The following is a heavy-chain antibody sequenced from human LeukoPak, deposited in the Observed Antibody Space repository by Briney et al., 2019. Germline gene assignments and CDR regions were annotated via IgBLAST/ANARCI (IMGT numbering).Heavy chain of an antibody. CDR3: ARVHYGDLEDYFDY. Sequence: PGGSLRLSCAASGFTFSSYWMNWARQAPGKGLEWVASINHNGNVNYYVDSVKGRFTISRDNAKNSLYLQMNSLRAEDTAVYYCARVHYGDLEDYFDYWGQGTLVTVSS. V-gene: IGHV3-7*04. J-gene: IGHJ4*02. CDR1: GFTFSSYW. D-gene: IGHD4-17*01. CDR2: INHNGNVN.